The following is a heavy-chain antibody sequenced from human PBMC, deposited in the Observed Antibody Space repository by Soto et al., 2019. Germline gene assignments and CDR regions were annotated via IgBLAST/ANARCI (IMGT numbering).Heavy chain of an antibody. J-gene: IGHJ6*02. Sequence: QVQLVQSGAEVKKPGASVKVSCKASGYTFTGYYMHWVRQAPGQGLEWMGWINPNSGGTNYAQKVQGRVTMTRDTSISTAYMELSRLTSDDTAVYYCARSPLGGYLGYYYYGIDVWVQGTTVTVSS. D-gene: IGHD5-12*01. CDR3: ARSPLGGYLGYYYYGIDV. CDR2: INPNSGGT. CDR1: GYTFTGYY. V-gene: IGHV1-2*02.